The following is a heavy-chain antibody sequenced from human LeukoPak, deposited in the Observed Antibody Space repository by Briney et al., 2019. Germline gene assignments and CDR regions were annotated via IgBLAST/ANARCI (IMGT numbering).Heavy chain of an antibody. D-gene: IGHD2-2*01. V-gene: IGHV3-20*04. CDR3: ARVPSTYCSSTSCHYYYYYMDV. Sequence: RAGGSLRLSCAASGFTFDDYGMSWVRQAPGKGLEWGSGINWNGGSRGYADSVKVRFTISRDNAMNSLYLQMNSPRAEDTALYYCARVPSTYCSSTSCHYYYYYMDVWGKGTTVTVSS. CDR2: INWNGGSR. J-gene: IGHJ6*03. CDR1: GFTFDDYG.